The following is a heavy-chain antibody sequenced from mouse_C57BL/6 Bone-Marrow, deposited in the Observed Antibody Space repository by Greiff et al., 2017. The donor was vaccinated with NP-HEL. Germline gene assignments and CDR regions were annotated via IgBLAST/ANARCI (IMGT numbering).Heavy chain of an antibody. CDR2: IYPRDGST. J-gene: IGHJ3*01. Sequence: QVHVKQSGPELVKPGASVKLSCKASGYTFTSYDINWVKQRPGQGLEWIGWIYPRDGSTKYNEKFKGKATLTVDTSSSTAYMELHSLTSEDSAVYFCARQGYGSSPWFAYWGQGTLVTVSA. V-gene: IGHV1-85*01. D-gene: IGHD1-1*01. CDR3: ARQGYGSSPWFAY. CDR1: GYTFTSYD.